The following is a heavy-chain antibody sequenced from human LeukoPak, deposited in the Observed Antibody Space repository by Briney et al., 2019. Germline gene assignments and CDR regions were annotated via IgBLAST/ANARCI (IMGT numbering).Heavy chain of an antibody. D-gene: IGHD2-15*01. Sequence: SVKVSCKASGGTFSSYAISWVRQAPGQGLEWMGGIIPIFGTANYAQKFQGRVTITADESTSTAYMELSSLRSEDTAVYYCARGYCSGGSCYGSRYYYYYYMDVWGKGTTVTISS. J-gene: IGHJ6*03. V-gene: IGHV1-69*13. CDR3: ARGYCSGGSCYGSRYYYYYYMDV. CDR1: GGTFSSYA. CDR2: IIPIFGTA.